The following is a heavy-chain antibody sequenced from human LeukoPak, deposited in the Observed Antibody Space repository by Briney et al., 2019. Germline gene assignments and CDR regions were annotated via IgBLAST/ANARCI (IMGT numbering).Heavy chain of an antibody. Sequence: SQTLSLTCTVSGGSLSRSTYYWGSIRQPPGKGLEWNGSINYSGSTYYNPSFKSRITISVDTSKNQFPMKLSSVTAADTAVYYGARGQQWLLYFWCQGTLVTVSS. J-gene: IGHJ4*02. D-gene: IGHD6-19*01. CDR3: ARGQQWLLYF. CDR2: INYSGST. CDR1: GGSLSRSTYY. V-gene: IGHV4-39*06.